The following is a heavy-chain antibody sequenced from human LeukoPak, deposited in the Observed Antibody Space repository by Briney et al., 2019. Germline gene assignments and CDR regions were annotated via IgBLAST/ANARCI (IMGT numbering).Heavy chain of an antibody. J-gene: IGHJ4*02. V-gene: IGHV4-59*01. D-gene: IGHD6-19*01. Sequence: SETLSLTCAVYGGSFSSYYWSWIRQPPGKGLEWIGYIYYSGSTNYNPSLKSRVTISVDTSKNQFSLKLSSVTAADTAVYYCARSNVGSGWFPFDYWGQGTLVTVSS. CDR1: GGSFSSYY. CDR3: ARSNVGSGWFPFDY. CDR2: IYYSGST.